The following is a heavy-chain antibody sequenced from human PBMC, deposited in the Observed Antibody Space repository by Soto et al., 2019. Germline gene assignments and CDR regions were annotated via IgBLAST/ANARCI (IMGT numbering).Heavy chain of an antibody. CDR3: ARWDDYGASDQYHFDQ. CDR2: IDPKSGGT. J-gene: IGHJ4*02. Sequence: QLVQSGAEVNKPGASVRVSCKTSGPTFIAYYIHWVRQAPGQGLEWMGWIDPKSGGTTYEQKFLGRVTMTRDTSINTAYLELKSLRPDDAALYYCARWDDYGASDQYHFDQWGQGTLVTVSS. V-gene: IGHV1-2*02. D-gene: IGHD4-17*01. CDR1: GPTFIAYY.